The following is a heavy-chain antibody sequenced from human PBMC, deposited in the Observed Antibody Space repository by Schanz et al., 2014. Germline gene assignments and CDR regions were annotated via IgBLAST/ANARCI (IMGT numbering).Heavy chain of an antibody. D-gene: IGHD1-20*01. V-gene: IGHV3-74*02. CDR1: GFTFSSHW. CDR2: INSVGSNT. J-gene: IGHJ4*02. CDR3: ANNWNIDY. Sequence: EVQLVESGGGLVQPGGSLRLSCAASGFTFSSHWMHWVRQDPGKGLGWVARINSVGSNTDYADSVTGRFTISRDNAKSPQYLQMNSRRAEDTAVYYCANNWNIDYWGQGTLVTASS.